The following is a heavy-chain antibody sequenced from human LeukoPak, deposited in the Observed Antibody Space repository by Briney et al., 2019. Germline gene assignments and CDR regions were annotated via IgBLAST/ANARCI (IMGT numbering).Heavy chain of an antibody. CDR1: GGTFSSYA. V-gene: IGHV7-4-1*01. CDR3: ASVRGYCSSTSCYIAY. CDR2: INTNTGSP. Sequence: ASVKVSCKASGGTFSSYAISWVRQAPGQGLEWMGWINTNTGSPTYAQGFTGRFVFSLGTSVSTAYLQIDSPKAEDTAVYYCASVRGYCSSTSCYIAYWGQGTLVTVSS. J-gene: IGHJ4*02. D-gene: IGHD2-2*02.